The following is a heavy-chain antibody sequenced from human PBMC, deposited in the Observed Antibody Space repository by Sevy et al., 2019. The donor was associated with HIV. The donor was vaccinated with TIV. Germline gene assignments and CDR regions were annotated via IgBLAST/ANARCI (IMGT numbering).Heavy chain of an antibody. V-gene: IGHV3-48*03. CDR1: GFTFSSYE. J-gene: IGHJ4*02. CDR2: ITNSGSTI. D-gene: IGHD3-10*01. CDR3: ARDRGGYYYGSGSYFDY. Sequence: GSLRLSCAASGFTFSSYEMNWVRQAPGKGLEWVSYITNSGSTIYYADSVKGRFTISRDNAKNSLYLQMNCLRAEDTAIYYCARDRGGYYYGSGSYFDYWGQGTLVTVSS.